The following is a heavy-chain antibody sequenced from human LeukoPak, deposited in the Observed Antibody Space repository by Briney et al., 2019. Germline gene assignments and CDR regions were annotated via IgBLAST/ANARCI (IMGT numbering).Heavy chain of an antibody. J-gene: IGHJ4*02. CDR3: ARDGGRAWQQLAPSFDY. CDR1: GGTFSSYA. Sequence: SVKVSCKASGGTFSSYAISWVRQAPGQGLEWMGGIIPIFGTANYAQKFQGRVMITADESTSTAYMELSSLRSEDTAVYYCARDGGRAWQQLAPSFDYWGQGTLVTVSS. CDR2: IIPIFGTA. V-gene: IGHV1-69*13. D-gene: IGHD6-13*01.